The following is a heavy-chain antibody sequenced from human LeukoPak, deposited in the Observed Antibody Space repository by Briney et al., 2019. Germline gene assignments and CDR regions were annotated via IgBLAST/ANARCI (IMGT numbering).Heavy chain of an antibody. Sequence: GESLKISCKGSGYSFTNYWITWVRQVPGKGLERMGRIDPSDSYTRSSPSFQGHVTISVDKSISTAYLQWSSLKASDTAMYYCARRSGGSRPVDYWGQGTLVTVSS. V-gene: IGHV5-10-1*01. CDR3: ARRSGGSRPVDY. CDR2: IDPSDSYT. CDR1: GYSFTNYW. D-gene: IGHD2-15*01. J-gene: IGHJ4*02.